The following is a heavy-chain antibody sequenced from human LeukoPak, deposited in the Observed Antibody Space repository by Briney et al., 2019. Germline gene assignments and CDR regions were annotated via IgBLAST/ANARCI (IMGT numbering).Heavy chain of an antibody. CDR1: RGSISRSGYY. Sequence: PSETLSLTCTVSRGSISRSGYYWSWIRQPAGKGLEWIGRIYTSGSTNYNPSLKSRVTMSVDTSKNQFSLKLSSVTAADTAVYYCAREYDSSGYAFDIWGQGTMVTVSS. V-gene: IGHV4-61*02. J-gene: IGHJ3*02. CDR3: AREYDSSGYAFDI. D-gene: IGHD3-22*01. CDR2: IYTSGST.